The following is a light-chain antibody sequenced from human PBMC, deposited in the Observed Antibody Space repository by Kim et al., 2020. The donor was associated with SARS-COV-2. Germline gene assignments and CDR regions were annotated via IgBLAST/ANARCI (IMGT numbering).Light chain of an antibody. V-gene: IGLV2-11*01. CDR1: GSDVGGDDY. CDR2: DVS. Sequence: GQTVTIACTGAGSDVGGDDYVSWYQQNPGKAPKLMIYDVSKRPSGGPDRFSGSKSGNTASLTISGLQAEDEADYYCCSYAGTYTWVFGGGTQLTVL. CDR3: CSYAGTYTWV. J-gene: IGLJ3*02.